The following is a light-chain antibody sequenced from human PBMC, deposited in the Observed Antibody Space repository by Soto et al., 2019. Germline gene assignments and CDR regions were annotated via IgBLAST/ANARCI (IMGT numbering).Light chain of an antibody. CDR1: QDISTG. V-gene: IGKV1-12*01. J-gene: IGKJ5*01. CDR3: QQYDILPIT. CDR2: DAS. Sequence: DIQMTQSPSSVSASVGDRFTISCRASQDISTGLAWSQQKTGKAPKLLIYDASTLQGGVPSRFRGSGSGTHFTFTISSLQTEDIGTYYCQQYDILPITFGRGTRLEIK.